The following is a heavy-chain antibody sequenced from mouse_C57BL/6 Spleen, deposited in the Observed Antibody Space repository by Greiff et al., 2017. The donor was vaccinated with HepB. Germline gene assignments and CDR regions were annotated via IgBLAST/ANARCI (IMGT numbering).Heavy chain of an antibody. CDR2: IDPEDGET. Sequence: VQLKQSGAELVKPGASVKLSCTASGFNIKDYYMHWVKQRTEQGLEWIGRIDPEDGETKYAPKFQGKATITADPSSNTAYLQLSSLTSEDTAVYYCAYYGYEAWFAYWGQGTLVTVSA. CDR3: AYYGYEAWFAY. D-gene: IGHD2-2*01. CDR1: GFNIKDYY. V-gene: IGHV14-2*01. J-gene: IGHJ3*01.